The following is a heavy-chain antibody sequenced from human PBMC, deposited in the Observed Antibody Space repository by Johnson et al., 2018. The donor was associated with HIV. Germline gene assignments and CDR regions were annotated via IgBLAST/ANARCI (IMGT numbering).Heavy chain of an antibody. Sequence: VQLVESGGGLVQPGGSLRLSCAASGFTFSRYWMTWVRQAPGKGLEWVANIRQDGSEKYYVDSVKGRFTISRDNSKNTLDLQMNSLRVEDAAVYYCATSTASDAFDIWGQGTIVTVSS. J-gene: IGHJ3*02. CDR2: IRQDGSEK. V-gene: IGHV3-7*02. D-gene: IGHD1-1*01. CDR3: ATSTASDAFDI. CDR1: GFTFSRYW.